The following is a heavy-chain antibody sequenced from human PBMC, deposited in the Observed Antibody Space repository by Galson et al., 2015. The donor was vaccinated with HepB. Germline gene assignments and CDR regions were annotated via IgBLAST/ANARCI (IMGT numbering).Heavy chain of an antibody. CDR1: GYTFTSSW. CDR3: ARGRYCYSGRCQGDWIDP. D-gene: IGHD2-15*01. CDR2: IYPGDSDT. Sequence: QSGAEVKKAGESLKISCKGSGYTFTSSWIGWVRQMPGKGLEWMGIIYPGDSDTRYSPSFQGQVTISADESISTAYLQWSSLKASDTAMYYCARGRYCYSGRCQGDWIDPWGQGTLVTVSA. V-gene: IGHV5-51*01. J-gene: IGHJ5*02.